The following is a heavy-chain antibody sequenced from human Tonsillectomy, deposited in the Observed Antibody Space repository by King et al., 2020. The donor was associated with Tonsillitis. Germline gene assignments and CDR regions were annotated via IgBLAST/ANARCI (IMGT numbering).Heavy chain of an antibody. J-gene: IGHJ6*02. D-gene: IGHD6-13*01. CDR3: AKAKRAVAAADYGMDV. CDR2: TRYDGTNK. CDR1: GFTFRSYG. V-gene: IGHV3-30*02. Sequence: VQLVESGGGVVQPGGSLRLSCAASGFTFRSYGMHWVRQAPGKGLEWVAFTRYDGTNKYYVDHVKGRFTISRDNSKNTLYLQMNSLRAEETAVYYCAKAKRAVAAADYGMDVWGQGTTVTVSS.